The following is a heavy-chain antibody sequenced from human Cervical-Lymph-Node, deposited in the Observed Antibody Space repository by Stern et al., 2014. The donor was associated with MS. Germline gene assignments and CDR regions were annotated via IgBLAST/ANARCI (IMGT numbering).Heavy chain of an antibody. CDR2: IYPGESDT. D-gene: IGHD3-16*01. Sequence: VQLVQSGAEVKKPGESLKISCQGSGYSFSTYWIGWVRQMPGKGLEWMGIIYPGESDTQYGPSFQGQVNMSDEKTLSTDHIARGGLRVSDTAPYYCARLGGAQRADFDYWGHGTLVTVSS. CDR3: ARLGGAQRADFDY. J-gene: IGHJ4*01. V-gene: IGHV5-51*01. CDR1: GYSFSTYW.